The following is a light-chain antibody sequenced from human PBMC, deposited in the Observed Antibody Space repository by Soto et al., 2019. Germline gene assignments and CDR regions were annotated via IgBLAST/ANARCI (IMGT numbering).Light chain of an antibody. CDR1: QSVSTN. CDR3: QRENT. CDR2: GAS. V-gene: IGKV3-15*01. Sequence: EIVMTQSPATLSVSPGERATLSCRASQSVSTNVAWYQQKPGQAPRLLIYGASTRATGIPARFSGSGSGTEFTLTISSLQSQDFAVYYSQRENTFGQPTNLQIK. J-gene: IGKJ2*01.